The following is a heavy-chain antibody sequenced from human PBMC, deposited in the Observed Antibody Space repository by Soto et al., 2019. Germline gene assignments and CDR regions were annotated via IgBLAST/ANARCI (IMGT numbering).Heavy chain of an antibody. CDR1: DDSINSDKYY. V-gene: IGHV4-39*01. CDR2: IYYRGNA. CDR3: ARLEGLATISYYFDF. Sequence: QLQLQESGPGLVKPSETLSLTCSVSDDSINSDKYYWGWIRQPPGKGLEWIGSIYYRGNAYYNPSLQTPATISLDKSRTQFSLKLNSVTAADSAVYFCARLEGLATISYYFDFWGPGALVTVSS. J-gene: IGHJ4*02. D-gene: IGHD3-9*01.